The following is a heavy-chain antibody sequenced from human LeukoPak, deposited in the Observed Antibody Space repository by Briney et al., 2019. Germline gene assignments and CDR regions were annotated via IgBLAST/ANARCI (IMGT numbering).Heavy chain of an antibody. V-gene: IGHV3-30*02. CDR1: GFSFSSYG. J-gene: IGHJ4*02. CDR3: AKDIPQPYFDY. CDR2: IRSDGSVK. Sequence: PGGSLRLSCAASGFSFSSYGKHWVRQAPGKGLEWMSFIRSDGSVKYYADSVKGRFTISRDNSKNTLYLQMNSLRPGDTAVYYCAKDIPQPYFDYWGQGTLVTVSS. D-gene: IGHD2-2*01.